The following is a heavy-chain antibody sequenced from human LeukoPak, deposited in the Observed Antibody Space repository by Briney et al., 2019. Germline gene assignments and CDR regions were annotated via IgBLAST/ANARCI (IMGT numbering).Heavy chain of an antibody. J-gene: IGHJ4*02. CDR3: AIPGYSGYDFGL. V-gene: IGHV1-69*13. D-gene: IGHD5-12*01. Sequence: SVKVSCKASGGTFSSYAISWVRQAPGQGLEWMGGIIPIFGTANYAQKFQGRVTITADESTSTAYMELSSLRSEDTAVYYCAIPGYSGYDFGLWGQGTLVTVSS. CDR1: GGTFSSYA. CDR2: IIPIFGTA.